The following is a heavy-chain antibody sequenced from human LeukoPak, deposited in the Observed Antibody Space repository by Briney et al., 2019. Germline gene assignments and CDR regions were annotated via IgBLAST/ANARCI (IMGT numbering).Heavy chain of an antibody. CDR3: AVVVATTNRYGWFDP. V-gene: IGHV1-69*13. Sequence: SVKVSCKASGYTFTSYGISWVRQAPGQGLEWMGGIIPIFGTANYAQKFQGRVTITADESTSTAYMELSSLRSEDTAVYYCAVVVATTNRYGWFDPWGQGTLVTVSS. CDR2: IIPIFGTA. J-gene: IGHJ5*02. CDR1: GYTFTSYG. D-gene: IGHD2-15*01.